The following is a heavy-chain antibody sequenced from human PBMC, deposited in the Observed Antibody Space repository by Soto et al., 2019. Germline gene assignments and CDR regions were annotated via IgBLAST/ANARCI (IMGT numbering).Heavy chain of an antibody. D-gene: IGHD6-13*01. CDR3: ARGSSSSWYLAPFRSDYYYYMDV. CDR1: GFTFSSYG. J-gene: IGHJ6*03. CDR2: ISYDGSNK. Sequence: GGSLRLSCAASGFTFSSYGMHWVRQAPGKGLEWVAVISYDGSNKYYADSVKGRFTISRDNSKNTLYLQMNSLRAEDTAVYYCARGSSSSWYLAPFRSDYYYYMDVWGKGTTVTVSS. V-gene: IGHV3-30*03.